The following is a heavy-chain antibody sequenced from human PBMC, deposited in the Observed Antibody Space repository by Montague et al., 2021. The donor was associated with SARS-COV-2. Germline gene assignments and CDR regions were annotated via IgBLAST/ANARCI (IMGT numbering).Heavy chain of an antibody. CDR2: IYYSGST. CDR3: TRKTSRGLTIFGVVTASYCFDY. CDR1: GGSISSSSYF. D-gene: IGHD3-3*01. Sequence: SETLSLTCTVSGGSISSSSYFWGWIRQPPGKGLEWIGSIYYSGSTYYXPSLKSRVTISVDTSKNQFSLKLSPVTAADTAVFYCTRKTSRGLTIFGVVTASYCFDYWGQGTLVTVSS. J-gene: IGHJ4*02. V-gene: IGHV4-39*01.